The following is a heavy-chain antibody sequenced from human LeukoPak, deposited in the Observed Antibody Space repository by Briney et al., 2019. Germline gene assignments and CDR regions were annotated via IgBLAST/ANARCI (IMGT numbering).Heavy chain of an antibody. V-gene: IGHV3-33*01. CDR2: IWYDGSNK. D-gene: IGHD6-19*01. J-gene: IGHJ4*02. Sequence: PGRSLRLSCAASGFTFSSYGMHWVRQAPGKGLEWVAVIWYDGSNKYYADSVKGRFTISRDNSKNTLYLQMNSPRAEDTAVYYCARDPVVDSSGWYFDYWGQGTLVTVSS. CDR1: GFTFSSYG. CDR3: ARDPVVDSSGWYFDY.